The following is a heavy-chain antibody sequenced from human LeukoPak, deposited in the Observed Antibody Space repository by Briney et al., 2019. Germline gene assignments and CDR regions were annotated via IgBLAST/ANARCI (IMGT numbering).Heavy chain of an antibody. J-gene: IGHJ6*02. CDR1: GYTFTGYY. CDR3: ARTNYYDSSGYQGAGTYYYGMDV. Sequence: ASVKVSCKASGYTFTGYYIHWVRQAPGQGLEWMGWINPNSGGTNYAQKFQGRVTMTRDTSISTAYMELSSLRSEDTAVYYCARTNYYDSSGYQGAGTYYYGMDVWGQGTTVTVSS. CDR2: INPNSGGT. D-gene: IGHD3-22*01. V-gene: IGHV1-2*02.